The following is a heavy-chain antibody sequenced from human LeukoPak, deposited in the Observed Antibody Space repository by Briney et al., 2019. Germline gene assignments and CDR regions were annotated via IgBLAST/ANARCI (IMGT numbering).Heavy chain of an antibody. V-gene: IGHV6-1*01. CDR2: TYYRSKWYY. Sequence: SQTLSLTCAISGDSVSSISVAWNWIRQSPSRGLEWLGRTYYRSKWYYEYAVSVKSRINISPDTSKNQFSLQLTSVTPEDTAVYYCSLARSEYHYGMDVWGQGTTVTVS. J-gene: IGHJ6*02. CDR3: SLARSEYHYGMDV. CDR1: GDSVSSISVA.